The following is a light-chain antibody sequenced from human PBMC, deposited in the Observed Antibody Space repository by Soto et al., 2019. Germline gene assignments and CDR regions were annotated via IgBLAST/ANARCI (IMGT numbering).Light chain of an antibody. CDR1: QSVSSGF. CDR2: GAS. V-gene: IGKV3-20*01. Sequence: EIVLTQSPGTMSLSPGERATLSCRASQSVSSGFLGWYQQKPGQAPRLLIYGASSRATGIPDRFSGSRSGTDFTLTISRLEPEDFAVYYCQQFGSSRWTFGQGTKVEIK. CDR3: QQFGSSRWT. J-gene: IGKJ1*01.